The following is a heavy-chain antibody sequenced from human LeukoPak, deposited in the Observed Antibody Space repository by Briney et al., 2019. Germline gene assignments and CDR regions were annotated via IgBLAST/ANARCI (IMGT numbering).Heavy chain of an antibody. J-gene: IGHJ4*02. CDR3: ARDRGGRYCSSTSCHIRDH. CDR1: GFTFSSYW. CDR2: IKQDGSEK. D-gene: IGHD2-2*02. V-gene: IGHV3-7*01. Sequence: GGSLRLSCAASGFTFSSYWMSWVRQAPGKGLGWVANIKQDGSEKYYVDSVKGRFTISRDNARNSLYLQMNSLRAEDTAVYYCARDRGGRYCSSTSCHIRDHWGQGTLVTVSS.